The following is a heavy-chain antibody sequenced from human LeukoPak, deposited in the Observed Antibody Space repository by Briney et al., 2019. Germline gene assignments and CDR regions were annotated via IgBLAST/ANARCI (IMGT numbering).Heavy chain of an antibody. CDR3: AREASRGDYYDSSGLDY. CDR2: ISSSSSYI. CDR1: GFTFSSYS. D-gene: IGHD3-22*01. V-gene: IGHV3-21*01. J-gene: IGHJ4*02. Sequence: GGSLRLSCAASGFTFSSYSMNWVRQAPGKGLEWVSSISSSSSYICYADSVKGRFTISRDNSKNTLYLQMNSLRAEDTAVYYCAREASRGDYYDSSGLDYWGQGTLVTVSS.